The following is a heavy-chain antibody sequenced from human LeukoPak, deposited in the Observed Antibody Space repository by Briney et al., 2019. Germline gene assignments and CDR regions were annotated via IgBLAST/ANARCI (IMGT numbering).Heavy chain of an antibody. Sequence: PSETLSLTCTVSGGSISSYYWSWIRQPPGKGLEWIGYIYYSGSTNYNPSLKSRVTISVDTSKNQFSLKLSSVTAADTAVYYCARHVPWIQLPWAFDIWGQGTMVTVSS. D-gene: IGHD5-18*01. J-gene: IGHJ3*02. CDR2: IYYSGST. CDR3: ARHVPWIQLPWAFDI. V-gene: IGHV4-59*08. CDR1: GGSISSYY.